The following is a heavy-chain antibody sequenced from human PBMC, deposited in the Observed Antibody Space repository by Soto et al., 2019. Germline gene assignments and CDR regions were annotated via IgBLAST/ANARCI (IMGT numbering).Heavy chain of an antibody. CDR1: GFTFSSYW. CDR2: INSDGSST. CDR3: ARDHLRASGSYDYYYGMDV. J-gene: IGHJ6*02. Sequence: GSLRLSCAASGFTFSSYWMHWVRQAPGKGLVWVSRINSDGSSTSYAASVKGRFTISRDNAKNPLYLQMNSLRAEDTAVYYCARDHLRASGSYDYYYGMDVWRQGTTVTVSS. D-gene: IGHD3-10*01. V-gene: IGHV3-74*01.